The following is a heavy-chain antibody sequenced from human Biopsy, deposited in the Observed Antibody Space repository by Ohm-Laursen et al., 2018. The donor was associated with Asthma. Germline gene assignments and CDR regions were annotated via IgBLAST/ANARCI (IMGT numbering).Heavy chain of an antibody. V-gene: IGHV1-69*13. CDR1: GGTLNNYA. CDR3: AKARRYYFYCGMEV. D-gene: IGHD3-3*01. CDR2: ISPIFGSI. J-gene: IGHJ6*02. Sequence: ASVTASCQSSGGTLNNYAINWVRQAPGQGLEWMGGISPIFGSIKYAQKFQDRVTISADVFRNTVHLELSSLRSEDTAVLYCAKARRYYFYCGMEVWGQGTTVTVSS.